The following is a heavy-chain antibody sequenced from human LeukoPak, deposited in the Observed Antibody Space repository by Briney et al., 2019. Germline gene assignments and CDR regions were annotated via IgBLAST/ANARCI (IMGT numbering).Heavy chain of an antibody. Sequence: GGSLRFSCAASGVTFSDSAMYWVRQASGKGLEWVGRIRSKANNYATAYDASVKGRFTISRDDSKNTAYLQMNSLKTEDTAVYYCIVVRGELAYWGQGTRVTVSS. CDR2: IRSKANNYAT. D-gene: IGHD3-10*01. CDR1: GVTFSDSA. J-gene: IGHJ4*02. V-gene: IGHV3-73*01. CDR3: IVVRGELAY.